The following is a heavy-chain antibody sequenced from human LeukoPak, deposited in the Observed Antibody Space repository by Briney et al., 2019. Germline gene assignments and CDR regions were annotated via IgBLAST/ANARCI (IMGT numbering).Heavy chain of an antibody. J-gene: IGHJ4*02. V-gene: IGHV3-23*01. CDR3: AKVGGSGWYFDY. CDR2: ISGSGGST. Sequence: GGSLRLSCAASGFTFSSYAMSWVRQAPGKGLEWVSAISGSGGSTYYADSVKGRFTISRDNSKNTLYLQMNSLGAEDTAVYYCAKVGGSGWYFDYWGQGTLVTVSS. D-gene: IGHD6-19*01. CDR1: GFTFSSYA.